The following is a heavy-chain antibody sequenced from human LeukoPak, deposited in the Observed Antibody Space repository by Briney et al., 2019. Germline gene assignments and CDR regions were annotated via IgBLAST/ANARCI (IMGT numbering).Heavy chain of an antibody. D-gene: IGHD3-9*01. J-gene: IGHJ4*02. Sequence: GASVKVSCKASGYTFTGYYIHWVRQAPGQGLKWMGWINPNTGDTNYAQKFQGRVTMTRDTSVSTVYMELISLTSDDTALYYCARGPGARAFDIWGQGTLVTVSS. CDR2: INPNTGDT. V-gene: IGHV1-2*02. CDR3: ARGPGARAFDI. CDR1: GYTFTGYY.